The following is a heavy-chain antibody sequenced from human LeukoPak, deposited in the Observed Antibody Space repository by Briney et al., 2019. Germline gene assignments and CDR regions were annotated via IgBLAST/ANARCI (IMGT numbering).Heavy chain of an antibody. CDR3: ARELAGGSYYPITDY. J-gene: IGHJ4*02. CDR1: GFTFDDYA. CDR2: IWYDGSNK. Sequence: GGSLRLSCAASGFTFDDYAMHWVRRAPGKGLEWVAVIWYDGSNKYYADSVKGRFTISRDNSKNTLYLQMNSLRAEDTAVYHCARELAGGSYYPITDYWGQGTLVTVSS. D-gene: IGHD1-26*01. V-gene: IGHV3-33*08.